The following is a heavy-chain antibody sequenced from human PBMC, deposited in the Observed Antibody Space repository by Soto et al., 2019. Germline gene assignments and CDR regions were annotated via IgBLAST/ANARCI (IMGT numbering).Heavy chain of an antibody. CDR2: IIPMFGLP. D-gene: IGHD3-3*01. CDR3: AFDMNTGVVYFDN. V-gene: IGHV1-69*02. J-gene: IGHJ4*02. Sequence: QVLLVQSGAEVKRPGSSVKVSCKVSGGTFSTYTISWVRQAPGQGLEWMGRIIPMFGLPNHAQKFQSRVTITADKSTHTSYLEMTGLTSEDTAVYYCAFDMNTGVVYFDNWGQGTLVTVSS. CDR1: GGTFSTYT.